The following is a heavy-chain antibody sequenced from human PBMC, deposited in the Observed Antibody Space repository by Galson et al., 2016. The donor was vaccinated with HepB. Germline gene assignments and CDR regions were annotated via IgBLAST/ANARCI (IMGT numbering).Heavy chain of an antibody. V-gene: IGHV2-5*01. CDR2: LYWNDDK. CDR3: ARRQPRGGSDY. CDR1: GFSITTSGVG. J-gene: IGHJ4*02. D-gene: IGHD2-15*01. Sequence: PALVKPTQTVTLTCTFSGFSITTSGVGVGWVRQPPGKALEWLALLYWNDDKRYSPSLKNRLTIIKNTSKNQVVLRMTNMDPVDSATYHCARRQPRGGSDYWGQGTLVTVSS.